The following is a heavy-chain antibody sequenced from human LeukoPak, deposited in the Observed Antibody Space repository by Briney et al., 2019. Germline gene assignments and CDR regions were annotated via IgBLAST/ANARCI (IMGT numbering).Heavy chain of an antibody. D-gene: IGHD1-26*01. CDR2: IWYDGSNK. Sequence: GGSLRLSCAASGFTFSSYGMHWVRQAPGKGLEWVALIWYDGSNKYYAESVKGRFTISRDNSKNTLYLQINSLRAEDTAVYHCARDYGSYSGSADYWGQGTLVTVSS. CDR1: GFTFSSYG. J-gene: IGHJ4*02. CDR3: ARDYGSYSGSADY. V-gene: IGHV3-33*01.